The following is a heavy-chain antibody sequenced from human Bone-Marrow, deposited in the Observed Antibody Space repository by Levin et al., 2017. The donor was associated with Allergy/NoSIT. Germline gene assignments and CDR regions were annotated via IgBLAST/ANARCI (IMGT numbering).Heavy chain of an antibody. J-gene: IGHJ4*02. D-gene: IGHD2-2*02. CDR2: ISSSSGST. V-gene: IGHV3-23*01. CDR1: GFTFSSFA. Sequence: HTGGSLRLSCAASGFTFSSFAMSWVRQAPGKGLEWVSAISSSSGSTYYADSVKGRFTISRDTSKTTLYLQMNSLRAEDTAIYYCAKEAQSIRAHYVHWGQGTLVTVSS. CDR3: AKEAQSIRAHYVH.